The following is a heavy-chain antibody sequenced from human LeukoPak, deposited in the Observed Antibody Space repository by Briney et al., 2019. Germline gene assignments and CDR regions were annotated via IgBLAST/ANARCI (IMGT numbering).Heavy chain of an antibody. CDR1: GYTFARYG. CDR3: ARRPPGYSYGPEGY. D-gene: IGHD5-18*01. CDR2: MNPNSGNT. V-gene: IGHV1-8*01. Sequence: ASVKVSCKASGYTFARYGVNWVRQAPGQGLEWMGWMNPNSGNTGYAQKFQGRVTMTRNTSISTAYMELSSLRSEDTAVYYCARRPPGYSYGPEGYWGQGTLVTVSS. J-gene: IGHJ4*02.